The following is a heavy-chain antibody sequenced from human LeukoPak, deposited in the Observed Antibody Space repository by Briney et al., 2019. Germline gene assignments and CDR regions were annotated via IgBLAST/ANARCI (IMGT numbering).Heavy chain of an antibody. D-gene: IGHD3-16*01. V-gene: IGHV3-33*06. CDR2: IWYDGSNK. Sequence: GGSLRLSCAASGFTFSSYSMNWVRQAPGKGLEWLAVIWYDGSNKYYADSVKGRFTISRDNFKNTMFLQMNSLRVEDTAVYYCAKSTYGSLGEIDYWGQGTLVTVSS. CDR1: GFTFSSYS. J-gene: IGHJ4*02. CDR3: AKSTYGSLGEIDY.